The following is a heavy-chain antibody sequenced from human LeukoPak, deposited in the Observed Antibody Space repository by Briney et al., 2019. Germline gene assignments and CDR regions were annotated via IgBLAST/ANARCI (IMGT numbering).Heavy chain of an antibody. D-gene: IGHD4-11*01. CDR3: TSPSSTVTAGWYYYMDV. CDR2: IRSKANSYAT. V-gene: IGHV3-73*01. CDR1: GFTFSGSA. J-gene: IGHJ6*03. Sequence: GGSLRLSCAASGFTFSGSAMHWVRQASGKGLEWVGRIRSKANSYATAYAASVKGRFTISRDDSKNTAYLPMNSLKTEDTAVYYCTSPSSTVTAGWYYYMDVWGKGTTVTVSS.